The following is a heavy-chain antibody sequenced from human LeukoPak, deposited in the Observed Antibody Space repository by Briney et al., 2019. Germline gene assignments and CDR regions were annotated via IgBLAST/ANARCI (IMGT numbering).Heavy chain of an antibody. Sequence: GGSLRLSCVASGFPFNSYVVNWVRQVPGKGLEWVSYIKSGSDTVYYADSVRGRFTISRGNAKNSLSLQMNSLRAEDTAVYFCARTYDPSGSHYYYFMDVWGKGTTVTVSS. CDR2: IKSGSDTV. CDR1: GFPFNSYV. CDR3: ARTYDPSGSHYYYFMDV. D-gene: IGHD3-22*01. J-gene: IGHJ6*03. V-gene: IGHV3-48*01.